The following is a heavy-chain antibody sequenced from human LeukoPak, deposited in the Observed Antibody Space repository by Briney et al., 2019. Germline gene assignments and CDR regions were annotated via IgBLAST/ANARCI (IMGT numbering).Heavy chain of an antibody. J-gene: IGHJ4*02. CDR3: AGEMATNKEFDY. Sequence: ASVKVSCKASGGTFSSYAISWVRQAPGQGLEWMGRIIPIFGIANYAQKFQGRVTITADKSTSTAYMELSSLRSEDTAVYYRAGEMATNKEFDYWGQGTLVTVSS. CDR2: IIPIFGIA. D-gene: IGHD5-24*01. V-gene: IGHV1-69*04. CDR1: GGTFSSYA.